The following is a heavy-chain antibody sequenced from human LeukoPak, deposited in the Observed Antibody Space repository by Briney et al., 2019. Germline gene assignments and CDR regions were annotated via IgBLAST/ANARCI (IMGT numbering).Heavy chain of an antibody. J-gene: IGHJ4*02. CDR3: ARVNEAVAGTDY. D-gene: IGHD6-19*01. CDR2: ITSSGSYI. V-gene: IGHV3-21*01. CDR1: GFTFNSYT. Sequence: PGGSLRLSCAASGFTFNSYTMNWVRQAPGKGLEWVSSITSSGSYIHYANSVKGRFTISRDNAKNSLSLQMNSLRAEDTAVYYCARVNEAVAGTDYWGQGTLVTVSS.